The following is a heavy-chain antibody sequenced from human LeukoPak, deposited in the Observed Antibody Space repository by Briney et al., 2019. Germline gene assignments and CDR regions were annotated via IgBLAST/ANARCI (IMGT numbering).Heavy chain of an antibody. D-gene: IGHD2-21*02. CDR2: IYPDDSDT. CDR3: ARRAYCGGDCYIDY. J-gene: IGHJ4*02. Sequence: GESLNISCEVSGYIFTNYLIGWVRQTPGKGVEWVGIIYPDDSDTRYSPSFQGQVTISADKSISTAYLQWSSLKVSDTAMYYCARRAYCGGDCYIDYWGEGSLVTVSS. V-gene: IGHV5-51*01. CDR1: GYIFTNYL.